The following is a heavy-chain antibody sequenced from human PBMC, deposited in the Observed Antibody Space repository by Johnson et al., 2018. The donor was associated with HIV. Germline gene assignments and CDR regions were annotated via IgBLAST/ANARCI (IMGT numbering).Heavy chain of an antibody. CDR2: IKEDGSEK. V-gene: IGHV3-7*05. J-gene: IGHJ3*02. D-gene: IGHD2-8*01. CDR1: GFTVRNYW. Sequence: VQVLESGGGLVQPGGSLRLSCAVSGFTVRNYWMTWVRQAPGKGLEWVANIKEDGSEKNYLDSVKGRFIISRDNAKNSVYLHMNSLRAEDTATYYCARDELYRMYALTALDIWGQGTTVIVSS. CDR3: ARDELYRMYALTALDI.